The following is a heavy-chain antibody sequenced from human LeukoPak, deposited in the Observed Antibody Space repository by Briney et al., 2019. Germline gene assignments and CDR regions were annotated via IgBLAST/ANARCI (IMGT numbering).Heavy chain of an antibody. V-gene: IGHV4-34*01. J-gene: IGHJ6*02. CDR3: ASRIGRYLYYFGMDV. CDR1: GGPFSHYY. D-gene: IGHD1-26*01. Sequence: SETLSLTCAVYGGPFSHYYWTWLRQPPGKGLQWIGEINESGSTNYDPSLKSRVTISVDTFKTHFSLNLTSVTAADTAVYYCASRIGRYLYYFGMDVWGQGTTVTVSS. CDR2: INESGST.